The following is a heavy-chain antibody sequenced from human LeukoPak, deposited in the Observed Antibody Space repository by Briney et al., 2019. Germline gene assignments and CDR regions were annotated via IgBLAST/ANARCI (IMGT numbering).Heavy chain of an antibody. D-gene: IGHD3-16*01. CDR1: GFTFSGYG. Sequence: PGGSLRLSCAASGFTFSGYGMHWVRQAPGKGLEWVAVISYDGSNNHYADSVKGRLTISRDNSKNTLYLQMNSLRAEDTAMYYCAKDWSRGAPTPLHYWGQGTLVTVSS. CDR3: AKDWSRGAPTPLHY. V-gene: IGHV3-30*18. J-gene: IGHJ4*02. CDR2: ISYDGSNN.